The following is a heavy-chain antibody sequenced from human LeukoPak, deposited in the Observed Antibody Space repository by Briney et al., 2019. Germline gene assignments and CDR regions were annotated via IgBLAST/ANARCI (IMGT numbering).Heavy chain of an antibody. J-gene: IGHJ4*02. CDR1: GFTFSSHA. V-gene: IGHV3-23*01. Sequence: GGSLRLSCAASGFTFSSHAMSWVRQAPGKGLEWVSAISGSGVSTYFADSVKGRIIISRDNSKNTLYLQMNSLRVEDTAVYYCAKGVGYGSVDYWGQGTLVTVSS. CDR2: ISGSGVST. CDR3: AKGVGYGSVDY. D-gene: IGHD3-10*01.